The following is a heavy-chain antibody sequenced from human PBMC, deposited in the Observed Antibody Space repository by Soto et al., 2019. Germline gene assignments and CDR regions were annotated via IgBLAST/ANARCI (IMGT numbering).Heavy chain of an antibody. D-gene: IGHD3-22*01. CDR1: GFTFSSYW. V-gene: IGHV3-74*01. CDR3: ARGEGGQLRYYYDSSGYRPFDY. Sequence: PGGSLRLSCAASGFTFSSYWMHWVRQAPGKGLVWVSRINSDGRSTSYADSVKGRFTISRDNAKNTLYLQMNSLRAEDTAVYYCARGEGGQLRYYYDSSGYRPFDYWGQGTLVTVSS. CDR2: INSDGRST. J-gene: IGHJ4*02.